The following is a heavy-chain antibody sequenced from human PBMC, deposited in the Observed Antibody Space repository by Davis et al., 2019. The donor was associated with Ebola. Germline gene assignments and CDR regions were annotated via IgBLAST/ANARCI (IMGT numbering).Heavy chain of an antibody. J-gene: IGHJ6*04. V-gene: IGHV1-69*13. Sequence: AASVKVSCKASGYTFTSYAISWVRQAPGQGLEWMGGIIPIFGTANYAQKFQGRVTITADESTSTAYMELSSLRSEDTAVYYCARGDCTNGVWCGYYYYGMDVWGKGTTVTVSS. CDR3: ARGDCTNGVWCGYYYYGMDV. CDR2: IIPIFGTA. D-gene: IGHD2-8*01. CDR1: GYTFTSYA.